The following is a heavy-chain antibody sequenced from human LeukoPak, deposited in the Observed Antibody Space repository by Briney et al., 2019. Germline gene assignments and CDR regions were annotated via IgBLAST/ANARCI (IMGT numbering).Heavy chain of an antibody. CDR3: ARLGKKAGPFDY. CDR2: IYSSGST. CDR1: GDSISSYY. V-gene: IGHV4-4*07. Sequence: SETLPLTCTVSGDSISSYYWSWIRQPAGKGLEWIGRIYSSGSTSYNPSLKSRITMSVDTSKNQFSLKLSSVTAADTAVYYCARLGKKAGPFDYWGQGTLVTVSS. J-gene: IGHJ4*02.